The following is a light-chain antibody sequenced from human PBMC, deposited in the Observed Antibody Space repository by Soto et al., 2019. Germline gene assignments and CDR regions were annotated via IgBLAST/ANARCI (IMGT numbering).Light chain of an antibody. V-gene: IGKV3-15*01. CDR3: QQYNNWPRT. J-gene: IGKJ1*01. Sequence: EIAMTQSPATLSVSPGERATLSCRASQSVSSNFAWYQQKPGQAPRLLIYGASTRATGIPARFSGSRSGTEFPLTISSLQSEDFAVYYCQQYNNWPRTFGQGTKVEIK. CDR2: GAS. CDR1: QSVSSN.